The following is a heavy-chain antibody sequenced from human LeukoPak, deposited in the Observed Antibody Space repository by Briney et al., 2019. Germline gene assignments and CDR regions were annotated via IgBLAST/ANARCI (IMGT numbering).Heavy chain of an antibody. CDR3: ARGRGLGVVSPYFDY. Sequence: GGSLRLSCAASGLSFSFYAMSWVRLAPGKGLEWVSSISGGGAGTYYADSVRGRFTISRDNSKNIVSLQMNNLRAEDTAVYYCARGRGLGVVSPYFDYWGQGTLVTVSS. J-gene: IGHJ4*02. V-gene: IGHV3-23*01. CDR2: ISGGGAGT. D-gene: IGHD3-3*01. CDR1: GLSFSFYA.